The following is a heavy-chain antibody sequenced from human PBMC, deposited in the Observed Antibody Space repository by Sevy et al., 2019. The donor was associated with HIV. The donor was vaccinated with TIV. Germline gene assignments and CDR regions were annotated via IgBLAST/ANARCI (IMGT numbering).Heavy chain of an antibody. CDR1: GFTFITYN. Sequence: GGSLRLSCAASGFTFITYNMNWVRQAPGKGLEWVSSISGSSNYIYYAGSLKGRFIVSRDNAKDTLYLQMNSLRADDTALYYCARGPPDVSYDYFDYWGQGTLVTVSS. CDR2: ISGSSNYI. J-gene: IGHJ4*02. V-gene: IGHV3-21*06. D-gene: IGHD1-26*01. CDR3: ARGPPDVSYDYFDY.